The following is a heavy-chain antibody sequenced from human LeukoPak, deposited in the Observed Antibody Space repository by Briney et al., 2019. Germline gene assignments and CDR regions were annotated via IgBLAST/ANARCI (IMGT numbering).Heavy chain of an antibody. V-gene: IGHV3-11*01. D-gene: IGHD1-14*01. CDR2: TSSSGSTI. CDR1: GFTFSDYY. CDR3: ARDPEAYYYYGMDV. Sequence: GGSLRLSCAASGFTFSDYYMSWIRQAPGKGLEWVSYTSSSGSTIYYADSVKGRFTISRDNAKNSLYLQMNSLRAEDTAVYYCARDPEAYYYYGMDVWGQGTTVTVSS. J-gene: IGHJ6*02.